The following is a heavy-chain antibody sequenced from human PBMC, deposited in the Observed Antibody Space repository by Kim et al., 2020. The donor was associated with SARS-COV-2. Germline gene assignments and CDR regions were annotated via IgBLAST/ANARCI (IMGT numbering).Heavy chain of an antibody. CDR2: ISYDGSNK. CDR1: GFTFSSYS. V-gene: IGHV3-30*04. J-gene: IGHJ5*02. D-gene: IGHD2-21*01. CDR3: ASGDADNSYVTSWFDP. Sequence: GGSLRLSCAASGFTFSSYSMHWVRQAPGKGLEWVAVISYDGSNKYYAYSVKGRFTISRDNSKNTLYLQMNGLRAEDTAVYYSASGDADNSYVTSWFDPWGQGTLVTVSS.